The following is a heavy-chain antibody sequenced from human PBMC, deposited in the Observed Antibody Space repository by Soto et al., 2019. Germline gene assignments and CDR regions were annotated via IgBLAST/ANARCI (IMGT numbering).Heavy chain of an antibody. CDR1: GFTLSTYG. Sequence: GGSLRLSCAASGFTLSTYGIHWVRQAPGKGLEWVASMAFDGNNKYYADSLKGRFTISRDNSKNTLYLQMNSLTPEDTAVYYCAKDRVTYYDFWSGLDYWGQGTLVTVSS. V-gene: IGHV3-30*18. J-gene: IGHJ4*02. CDR3: AKDRVTYYDFWSGLDY. CDR2: MAFDGNNK. D-gene: IGHD3-3*01.